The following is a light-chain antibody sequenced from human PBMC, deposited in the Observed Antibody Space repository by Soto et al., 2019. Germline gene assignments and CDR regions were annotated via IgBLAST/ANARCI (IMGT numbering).Light chain of an antibody. CDR3: LQNYNYPYT. Sequence: AIQMTQSPSSLSASVGDRVTITCRASQGIRNDLGWYQQKPGKAPKLLIYAASSLQSGVPSRFSGSGSGTAFTPTISSRQPEDFATNYCLQNYNYPYTLGQGTKLGSN. J-gene: IGKJ2*01. CDR1: QGIRND. CDR2: AAS. V-gene: IGKV1-6*01.